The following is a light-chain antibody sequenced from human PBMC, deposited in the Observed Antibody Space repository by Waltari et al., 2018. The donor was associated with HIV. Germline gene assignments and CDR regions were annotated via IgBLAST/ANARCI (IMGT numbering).Light chain of an antibody. CDR3: QQYNNWPRT. CDR2: GAS. CDR1: QSISSN. Sequence: EIVMTQSPATLSVSPGERATLSCRASQSISSNLAWYQQRPGQAPRLLISGASTRATGIPARFSGSGSRTEFTLSISSLQSEDFAVYYCQQYNNWPRTFGQGTKVEIK. V-gene: IGKV3-15*01. J-gene: IGKJ1*01.